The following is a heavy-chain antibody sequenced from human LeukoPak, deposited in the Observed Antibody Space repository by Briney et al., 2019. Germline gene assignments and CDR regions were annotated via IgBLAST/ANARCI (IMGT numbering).Heavy chain of an antibody. Sequence: ASVKLSCKASGDSFSNYGFAWVRQAPGQGLEWMGWISADSGDRYYAQNFQHRVTMTADTSTTTGYMELRSLRADDTAVYYCASGSYLWGGMDVWGQGTTVTVSS. CDR3: ASGSYLWGGMDV. CDR1: GDSFSNYG. CDR2: ISADSGDR. J-gene: IGHJ6*02. D-gene: IGHD1-26*01. V-gene: IGHV1-18*01.